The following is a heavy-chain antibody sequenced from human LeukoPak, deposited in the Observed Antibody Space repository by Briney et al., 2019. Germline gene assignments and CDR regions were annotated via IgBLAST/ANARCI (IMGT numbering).Heavy chain of an antibody. CDR3: ARDLDIVVVPAARPIDY. CDR1: GLTSTTYW. J-gene: IGHJ4*02. V-gene: IGHV3-7*01. CDR2: TKQDGSEK. Sequence: GGSLTPSCVASGLTSTTYWTSWVRHAPGKGLGWVANTKQDGSEKYYVDSVKGRFTISRDNAKNSLYLQMNSLRAEDTAVYYCARDLDIVVVPAARPIDYWGQGTLVTVSS. D-gene: IGHD2-2*01.